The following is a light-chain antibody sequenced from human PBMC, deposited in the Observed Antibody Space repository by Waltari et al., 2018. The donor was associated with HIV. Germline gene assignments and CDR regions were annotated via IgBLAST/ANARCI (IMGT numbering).Light chain of an antibody. CDR2: CAS. Sequence: EIVTTQSPATLSVSPGERATLSCRASQSVSSNLAWYQQKPGQAPGLLINCASTRAPGTPARFIGSVSGTEFTLTISSLQSEDFAVYYCQQYNNWPPFTFGPGTRVEIK. CDR3: QQYNNWPPFT. V-gene: IGKV3-15*01. CDR1: QSVSSN. J-gene: IGKJ3*01.